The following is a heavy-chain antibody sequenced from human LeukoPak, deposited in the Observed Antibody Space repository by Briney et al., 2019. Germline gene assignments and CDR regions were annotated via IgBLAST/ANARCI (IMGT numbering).Heavy chain of an antibody. D-gene: IGHD3-22*01. Sequence: GGSLRLSCAASGFTFSSYGMHWVRQAPGKGLEWVAVIWYDGSNKYYADSVKGRFTISRDNSKNTLYLQMNSLRAEDTAAYYCARGGDYDSSGYSPIDYWGQGTLVTVSS. CDR3: ARGGDYDSSGYSPIDY. CDR2: IWYDGSNK. CDR1: GFTFSSYG. V-gene: IGHV3-33*01. J-gene: IGHJ4*02.